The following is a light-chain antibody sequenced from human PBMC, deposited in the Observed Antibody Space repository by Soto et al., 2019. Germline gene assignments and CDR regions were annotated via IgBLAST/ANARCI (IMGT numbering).Light chain of an antibody. J-gene: IGKJ4*01. CDR1: QRISSY. CDR3: GQSYSTPLA. CDR2: AAS. Sequence: DIQMTQSPSSLSASVGDRVTITSRASQRISSYLNWYQQKPGKAPKLLIYAASSLQSGVPSRFSGSGSGTDCTLTISSLQPEELATSYCGQSYSTPLAFGGGTKVEI. V-gene: IGKV1-39*01.